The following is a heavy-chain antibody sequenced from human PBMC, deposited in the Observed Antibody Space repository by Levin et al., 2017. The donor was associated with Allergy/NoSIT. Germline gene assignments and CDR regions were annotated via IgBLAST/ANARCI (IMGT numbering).Heavy chain of an antibody. V-gene: IGHV3-30*18. CDR1: GFTFSSYG. CDR3: AKEMDIVVVPAAIRPHQRVDDGMDV. J-gene: IGHJ6*02. CDR2: ISYDGSNK. D-gene: IGHD2-2*02. Sequence: GESLKISCAASGFTFSSYGMHWVRQAPGKGLEWVAVISYDGSNKYYADSVKGRFTISRDNSKNTLYLQMNSLRAEDTAVYYCAKEMDIVVVPAAIRPHQRVDDGMDVWGQGTTVTVSS.